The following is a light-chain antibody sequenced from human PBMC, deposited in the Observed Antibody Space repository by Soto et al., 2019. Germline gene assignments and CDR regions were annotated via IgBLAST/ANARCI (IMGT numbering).Light chain of an antibody. CDR1: SGHSDYA. V-gene: IGLV4-69*01. CDR2: VTSDGSH. Sequence: QLVLTQSPSASASPGASVKLTCTLSSGHSDYAIAWHQQQPEKGPRYLMKVTSDGSHTKGDGIPDRFSGSSSGADRYLTISSLRSDDEADYYCQAWGTGGVFGGGTKVTVL. J-gene: IGLJ3*02. CDR3: QAWGTGGV.